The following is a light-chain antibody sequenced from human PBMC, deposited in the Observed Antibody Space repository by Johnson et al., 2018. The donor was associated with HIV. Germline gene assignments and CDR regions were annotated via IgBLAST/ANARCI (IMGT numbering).Light chain of an antibody. CDR2: DNN. CDR3: GTWDSSLSAARV. CDR1: SSNIGNNY. J-gene: IGLJ1*01. Sequence: QSVLTQPPSVSAAPGQKVTISCSGSSSNIGNNYVSWYQQVPGTAPKLLIYDNNRRPSGIPDRFSGSKSGSSATLDITGLPTGDEADYYCGTWDSSLSAARVFGPGTKVTVL. V-gene: IGLV1-51*01.